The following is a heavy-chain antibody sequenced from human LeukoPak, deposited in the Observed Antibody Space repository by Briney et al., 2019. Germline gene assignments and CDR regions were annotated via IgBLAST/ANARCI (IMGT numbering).Heavy chain of an antibody. CDR1: AFTFNNYA. Sequence: GGSLRLSCAASAFTFNNYAIHWVRQAPGKGLEWVGVISYDGRNKYYADSVKGRFTISRDNSKNTLYLQMNSLKSEDTGVYYCAKAIVVVPAAMDYWGQGTLVTVSS. CDR2: ISYDGRNK. V-gene: IGHV3-30-3*01. J-gene: IGHJ4*02. D-gene: IGHD2-2*01. CDR3: AKAIVVVPAAMDY.